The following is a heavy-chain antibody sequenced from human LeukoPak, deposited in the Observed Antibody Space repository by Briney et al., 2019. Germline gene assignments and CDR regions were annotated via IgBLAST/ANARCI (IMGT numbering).Heavy chain of an antibody. CDR1: AGSICNSY. CDR2: ISTGGDI. Sequence: PSDTLSLTCAVSAGSICNSYCSWARQPPGKGPEFIGYISTGGDINYSPSLRSRATMSINPSNNQVSLTLTSVTTADTAVYFCGRGPGRGYDLEPWGQGSPVTASS. V-gene: IGHV4-4*08. CDR3: GRGPGRGYDLEP. D-gene: IGHD3-22*01. J-gene: IGHJ5*02.